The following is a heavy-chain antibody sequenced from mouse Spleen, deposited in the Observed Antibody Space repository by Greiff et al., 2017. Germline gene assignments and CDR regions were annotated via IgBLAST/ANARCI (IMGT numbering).Heavy chain of an antibody. CDR1: GYTFTSYW. CDR3: ARSDYYGYHWFAY. V-gene: IGHV1-64*01. J-gene: IGHJ3*01. D-gene: IGHD1-2*01. Sequence: QVQLQQPGAELVKPGASVKLSCKASGYTFTSYWMHWVKQRPGQGLEWIGMIHPNSGSTNYNEKFKSKATLTVDKSSSTAYMQLSSLTSEDSAVYYCARSDYYGYHWFAYWGQGTLVTVSA. CDR2: IHPNSGST.